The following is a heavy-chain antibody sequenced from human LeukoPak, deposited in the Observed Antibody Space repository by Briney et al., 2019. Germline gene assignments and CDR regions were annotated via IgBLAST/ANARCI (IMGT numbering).Heavy chain of an antibody. D-gene: IGHD6-19*01. CDR3: ARDRSGWYRWFDP. CDR2: ISRSGNTI. CDR1: GFTFSSCG. Sequence: GGSLRLSCAASGFTFSSCGMNWVRQAPGKGLEWVSYISRSGNTIHYADSVKGRFTISRDNAKNSLYLQVNSLRAEDTAVYYCARDRSGWYRWFDPWGQGTLVTVSS. V-gene: IGHV3-48*04. J-gene: IGHJ5*02.